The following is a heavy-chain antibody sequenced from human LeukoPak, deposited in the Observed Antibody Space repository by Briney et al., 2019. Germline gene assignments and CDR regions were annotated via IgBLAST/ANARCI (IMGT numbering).Heavy chain of an antibody. CDR1: GGSFSGYY. D-gene: IGHD5-12*01. V-gene: IGHV4-34*01. J-gene: IGHJ4*02. CDR2: INHSEST. CDR3: ARRVYSGYDDN. Sequence: SETLSLTCAVYGGSFSGYYWSWIRQPPGKGLEWIGEINHSESTNYNPSLKSRVTISVDTSKNQFSLKLNSVTAADTAVYYCARRVYSGYDDNWGQGTLVTVSS.